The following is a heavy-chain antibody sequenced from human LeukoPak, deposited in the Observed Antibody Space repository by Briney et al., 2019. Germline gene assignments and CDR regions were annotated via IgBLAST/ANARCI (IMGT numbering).Heavy chain of an antibody. J-gene: IGHJ4*02. CDR2: INHSGST. CDR1: GGSFSGYY. CDR3: ARGVTTRVFDY. D-gene: IGHD4-17*01. V-gene: IGHV4-34*01. Sequence: SETLSLTCAVYGGSFSGYYWSWVRQPPGKGLEWIGEINHSGSTNYNPSLKSRATISVDTSKNQFSLKLSSVTAADTAVYYCARGVTTRVFDYWGQGTLVTVSS.